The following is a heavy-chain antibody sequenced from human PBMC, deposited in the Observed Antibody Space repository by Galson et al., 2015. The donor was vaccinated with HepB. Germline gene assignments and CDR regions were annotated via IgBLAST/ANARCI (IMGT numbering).Heavy chain of an antibody. CDR1: GYTFTSYY. Sequence: SVKVSCKASGYTFTSYYMHWGRQAPGQGLEWMGIINPSGGSTSYAQKFQDRVTMTRDKSTSTVYMELSSLRSEDTAVYYCARSPPLRDSSGYYPHWYFDLWGRGTLVTVSS. CDR3: ARSPPLRDSSGYYPHWYFDL. V-gene: IGHV1-46*03. CDR2: INPSGGST. D-gene: IGHD3-22*01. J-gene: IGHJ2*01.